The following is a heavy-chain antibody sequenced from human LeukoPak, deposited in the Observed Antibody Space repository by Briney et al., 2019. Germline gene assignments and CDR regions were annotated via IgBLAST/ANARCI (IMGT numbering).Heavy chain of an antibody. Sequence: KASETLSLTCTVSGGSISSGSYYWGWIRQPPGKGLEWIGSIYYTGSTYYNPSLKSRVTISVDTSKNQFSLKLSSVTAADTAVYYCARRRSSGWYRFGRNWFDPWGQGTLVTVSS. J-gene: IGHJ5*02. V-gene: IGHV4-39*07. D-gene: IGHD6-19*01. CDR2: IYYTGST. CDR1: GGSISSGSYY. CDR3: ARRRSSGWYRFGRNWFDP.